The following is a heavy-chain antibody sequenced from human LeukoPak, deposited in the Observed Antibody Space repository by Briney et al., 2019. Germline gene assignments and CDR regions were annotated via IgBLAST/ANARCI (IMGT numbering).Heavy chain of an antibody. V-gene: IGHV3-23*01. CDR3: TKPDCPSTSCYTLDY. J-gene: IGHJ4*02. Sequence: GGSLRLSCVASGFTFNNFTMRWVRQAPGKGLEWVSAIGGSGDTTYYADSVKGRFTISRDNSKNTLFLQMNSLRVEDTAVYYCTKPDCPSTSCYTLDYWGQGILVTVSS. CDR1: GFTFNNFT. D-gene: IGHD2-2*02. CDR2: IGGSGDTT.